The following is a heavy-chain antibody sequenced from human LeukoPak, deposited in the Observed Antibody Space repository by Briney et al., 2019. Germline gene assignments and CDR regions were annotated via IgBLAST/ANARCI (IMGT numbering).Heavy chain of an antibody. CDR1: GSXFSIYA. J-gene: IGHJ4*02. D-gene: IGHD3-10*01. Sequence: PGGSLRLSCGASGSXFSIYAMTWVRQAPGKGLEWVSQISGSSDTTYYADSVKGRFTISRDNSKNTLFLQMNSLRAEDTALYYCAKAPFGSGRGYYFDYWGRGTLVTVSS. CDR2: ISGSSDTT. V-gene: IGHV3-23*01. CDR3: AKAPFGSGRGYYFDY.